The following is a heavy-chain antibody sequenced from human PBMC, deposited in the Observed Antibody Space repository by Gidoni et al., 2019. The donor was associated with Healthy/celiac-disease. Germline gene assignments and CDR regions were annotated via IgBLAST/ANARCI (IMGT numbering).Heavy chain of an antibody. CDR3: ASYSGSYLFDY. Sequence: QLQLQESGPGLVKPSETLSLTCTVSGGSIRSSSYYWGWIRQPPGKGLEWIGSIYYSGSTYYNPSLKSRVTISVDTSKNQFSLKLSSVTAADTAVYYCASYSGSYLFDYWGQGTLVTVSS. CDR1: GGSIRSSSYY. J-gene: IGHJ4*02. D-gene: IGHD1-26*01. CDR2: IYYSGST. V-gene: IGHV4-39*01.